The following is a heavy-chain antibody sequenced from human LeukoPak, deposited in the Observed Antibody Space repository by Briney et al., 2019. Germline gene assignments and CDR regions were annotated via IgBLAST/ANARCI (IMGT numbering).Heavy chain of an antibody. D-gene: IGHD2-2*01. V-gene: IGHV1-8*01. Sequence: ASVNVSSTASGYTFTSYDIHWVRQAPGQGLEWMGWMSPNSGNTVYAQKFQGRVTMTRNTSISTAYMELSSLSSEDTAVYYCARGCSSTTCSWPFDYWGQGTLVTVSS. J-gene: IGHJ4*02. CDR1: GYTFTSYD. CDR2: MSPNSGNT. CDR3: ARGCSSTTCSWPFDY.